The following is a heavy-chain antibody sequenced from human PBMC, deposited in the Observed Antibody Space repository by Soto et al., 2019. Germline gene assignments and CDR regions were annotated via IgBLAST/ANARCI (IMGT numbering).Heavy chain of an antibody. CDR1: SDSITNYY. D-gene: IGHD2-21*01. V-gene: IGHV4-59*01. Sequence: SETLSLTCAFPSDSITNYYWSWIRQPPGKGLEWIGFIHYSGSTNYNPSLKSRVTMSVDTSKNQFSLKLTSVNTADTAIYYCTRGGDPYKTGHWGQGTLVTVS. CDR3: TRGGDPYKTGH. J-gene: IGHJ4*02. CDR2: IHYSGST.